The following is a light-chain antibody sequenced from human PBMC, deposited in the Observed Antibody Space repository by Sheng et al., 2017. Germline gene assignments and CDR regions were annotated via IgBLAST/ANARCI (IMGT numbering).Light chain of an antibody. CDR1: QSVSTIN. CDR2: GAS. CDR3: QQYGTSPYT. J-gene: IGKJ2*01. V-gene: IGKV3-20*01. Sequence: EVVLTQSPGTLSLSPGERATLSCRASQSVSTINFAWYQQKPGQAPRVLIYGASNRATGIPDRLSGSGSGTDFTLTISRLEPEDFAVYYCQQYGTSPYTFGQGTKLEI.